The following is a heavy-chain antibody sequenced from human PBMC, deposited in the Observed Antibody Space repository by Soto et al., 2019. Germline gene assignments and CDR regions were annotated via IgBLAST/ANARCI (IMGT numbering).Heavy chain of an antibody. CDR3: ARLGGYYQAFDS. D-gene: IGHD3-22*01. CDR1: GGSISDDY. V-gene: IGHV4-59*08. Sequence: PSETLSLTCTVSGGSISDDYWSWIRQPPGKGLEWIGYIYYTGTTNHNPSLKSRVTISLDTSKNQFSLKLSSVTAADTAFYYCARLGGYYQAFDSWGQGTLFTVS. CDR2: IYYTGTT. J-gene: IGHJ4*02.